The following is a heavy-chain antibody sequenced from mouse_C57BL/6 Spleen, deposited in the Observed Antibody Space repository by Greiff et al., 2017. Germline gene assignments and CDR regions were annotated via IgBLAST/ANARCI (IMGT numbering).Heavy chain of an antibody. CDR3: ARSGYYDYPGLAY. D-gene: IGHD2-4*01. V-gene: IGHV5-17*01. CDR2: ISSGSSTI. CDR1: GFTFSDYG. Sequence: EVKVVESGGGLVKPGGSLKLSCAASGFTFSDYGMHWVRQAPEKGLEWVAYISSGSSTIYYADTVKGRFTISRDNAKNTLFLQMTSLRSEDTAMYYCARSGYYDYPGLAYWGQGTLVTVSA. J-gene: IGHJ3*01.